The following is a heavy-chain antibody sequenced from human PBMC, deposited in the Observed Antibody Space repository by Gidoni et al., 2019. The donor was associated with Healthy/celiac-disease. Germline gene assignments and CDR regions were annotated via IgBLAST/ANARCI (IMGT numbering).Heavy chain of an antibody. CDR2: ISGSGGST. CDR3: AKDHYDSSGYYYEGGVYFDY. J-gene: IGHJ4*02. Sequence: EVQLLESGGGLVQPGGSLRLSCAASGFPFSIYAMSWVRQAPGKGLEWVSAISGSGGSTYYADSVKGRFTISRDNSKNTLYLQMNSLRAEDTAVYYCAKDHYDSSGYYYEGGVYFDYWGQGTLVTVSS. V-gene: IGHV3-23*01. CDR1: GFPFSIYA. D-gene: IGHD3-22*01.